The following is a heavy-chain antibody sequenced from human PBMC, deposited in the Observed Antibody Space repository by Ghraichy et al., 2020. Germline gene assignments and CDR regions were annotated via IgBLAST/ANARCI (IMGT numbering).Heavy chain of an antibody. D-gene: IGHD2-2*02. CDR2: VYYSGST. CDR3: VRESGYCTTAICYTSPTFFDY. J-gene: IGHJ4*02. CDR1: GGSVSSGSYY. Sequence: SETLSLTCTVSGGSVSSGSYYWSWIRQPPGKGLEWIGYVYYSGSTNYNPSLKSRVTISVDTSKNQFSLKLSSVTAADTALYYCVRESGYCTTAICYTSPTFFDYWGQGTLVTVSS. V-gene: IGHV4-61*01.